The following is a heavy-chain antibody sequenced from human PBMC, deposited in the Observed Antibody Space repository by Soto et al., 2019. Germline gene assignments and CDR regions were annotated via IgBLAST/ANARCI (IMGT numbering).Heavy chain of an antibody. CDR3: AKTYYDFWSGYFTYQPDPVGVDY. CDR1: RYTFTGYY. J-gene: IGHJ4*02. CDR2: INPNSGGT. D-gene: IGHD3-3*01. Sequence: ASVKVSFKASRYTFTGYYMHCVRQAPGQGLEWMGWINPNSGGTNYAQKFQGRVTMTRDTSISTAYMELSRLRSDDTAVYYCAKTYYDFWSGYFTYQPDPVGVDYSGQGTLVTVSS. V-gene: IGHV1-2*02.